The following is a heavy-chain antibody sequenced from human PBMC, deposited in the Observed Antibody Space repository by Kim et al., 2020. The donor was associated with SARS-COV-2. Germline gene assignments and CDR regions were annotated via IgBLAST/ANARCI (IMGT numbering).Heavy chain of an antibody. D-gene: IGHD6-6*01. V-gene: IGHV3-74*01. J-gene: IGHJ4*02. CDR2: INSDGSST. CDR1: GFTFSSYW. Sequence: GGSLRLSCAASGFTFSSYWMHWVRQAPGKGLVWVSRINSDGSSTSYADSVKGRFTISRDNAKNTLYLQMNSLRAEDTAVYYCARRALHPREYSSEPRCDFDYWGQGTLVTVSS. CDR3: ARRALHPREYSSEPRCDFDY.